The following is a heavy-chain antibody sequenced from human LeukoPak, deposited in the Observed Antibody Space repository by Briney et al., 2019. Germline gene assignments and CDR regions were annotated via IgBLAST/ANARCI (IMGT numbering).Heavy chain of an antibody. Sequence: GGSLRLSCAASGFTFSSYAMNWVRQAPGKGLEWVSSISSSSSYIYYADSVKGRFTISRDNAKNSLYLQMNSLRAEDTAVYYCARDSPIVVVPAAMESWGQGTLVTVSS. V-gene: IGHV3-21*01. CDR1: GFTFSSYA. CDR2: ISSSSSYI. D-gene: IGHD2-2*01. J-gene: IGHJ4*02. CDR3: ARDSPIVVVPAAMES.